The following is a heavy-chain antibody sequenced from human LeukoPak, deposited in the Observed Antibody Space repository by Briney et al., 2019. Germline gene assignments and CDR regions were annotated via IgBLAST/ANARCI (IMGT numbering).Heavy chain of an antibody. CDR1: GFTLSAYA. Sequence: PGGSLRLSCAASGFTLSAYAMHWVRQAPGKGLEWVTALSYDGTYKYYADSVRGRFTISRDNSQNTIYLQMNSLRSEDTAVYYCARVSGYFLDVWGKGTTVTVSS. CDR3: ARVSGYFLDV. V-gene: IGHV3-30*04. D-gene: IGHD5-12*01. CDR2: LSYDGTYK. J-gene: IGHJ6*04.